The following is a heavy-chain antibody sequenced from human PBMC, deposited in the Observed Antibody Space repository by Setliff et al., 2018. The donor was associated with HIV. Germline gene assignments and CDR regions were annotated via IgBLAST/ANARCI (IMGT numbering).Heavy chain of an antibody. Sequence: SETLSLTCAVSGYSISSGYYWGWIRQPPGKGLEWIGSIYHSGSSYYNPSLKSRVTISVATSKNQFSLRLSSVTAADTAVYHCAGHSGSGYYLIDPWGQGTLVTVSS. J-gene: IGHJ5*02. CDR3: AGHSGSGYYLIDP. CDR1: GYSISSGYY. CDR2: IYHSGSS. V-gene: IGHV4-38-2*01. D-gene: IGHD3-22*01.